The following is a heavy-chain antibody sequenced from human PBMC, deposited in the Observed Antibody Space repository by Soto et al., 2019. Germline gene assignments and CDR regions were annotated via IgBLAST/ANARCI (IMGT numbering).Heavy chain of an antibody. CDR1: GGSLSGYY. D-gene: IGHD1-7*01. CDR2: INHRGSS. V-gene: IGHV4-34*01. CDR3: ARSDNRNSLYGVDV. J-gene: IGHJ6*02. Sequence: ETLSLTCAVNGGSLSGYYWSWIRQSPGKGLEWIGEINHRGSSDYNPSLKSRVTISIDASKNHVTLELTSVTAADTAVYYCARSDNRNSLYGVDVWGQGTAVTVSS.